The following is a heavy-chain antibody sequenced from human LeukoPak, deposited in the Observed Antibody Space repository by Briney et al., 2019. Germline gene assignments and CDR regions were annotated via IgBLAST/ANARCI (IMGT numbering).Heavy chain of an antibody. J-gene: IGHJ6*02. D-gene: IGHD6-13*01. CDR2: IYYSGST. CDR3: ARDLAIAAAHGGGMDV. V-gene: IGHV4-34*01. Sequence: SETLSLTCAVYGGSFSGYYWSWIRQPPGKGLEWIGSIYYSGSTYYNPSLKSRVTISVDTSKNQFSLKLSSVTAADTAVYYCARDLAIAAAHGGGMDVWGQGTTVTVSS. CDR1: GGSFSGYY.